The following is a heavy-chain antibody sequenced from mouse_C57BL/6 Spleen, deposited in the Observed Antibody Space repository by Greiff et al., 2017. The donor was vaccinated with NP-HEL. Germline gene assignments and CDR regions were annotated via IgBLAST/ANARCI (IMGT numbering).Heavy chain of an antibody. CDR2: IYPGSGST. J-gene: IGHJ3*01. V-gene: IGHV1-55*01. Sequence: QVQLQQPGAELVKPGASVKMSCKASGYTFTSYWITWVKQRPGQGLEWIGDIYPGSGSTNYNEKFQSKATLTVDTSSSTAYVQLSSLTSEDSAVYYCAREEYGFAYWGQGTLVTVSA. CDR1: GYTFTSYW. D-gene: IGHD5-1*01. CDR3: AREEYGFAY.